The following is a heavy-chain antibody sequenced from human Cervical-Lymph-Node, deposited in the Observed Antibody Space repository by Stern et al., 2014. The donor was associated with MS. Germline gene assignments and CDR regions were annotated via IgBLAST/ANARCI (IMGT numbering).Heavy chain of an antibody. CDR3: ARVGIKMVYAMDS. J-gene: IGHJ4*02. D-gene: IGHD2-8*01. CDR2: ISRSGTTI. CDR1: GFIFSDHY. V-gene: IGHV3-11*01. Sequence: VQLEESGGGLVKPGGSLRLYCAASGFIFSDHYMSWIRQAPGKGLEWVSYISRSGTTINYADSVKGRFTISRDDAKNSLHLQMNSLRVEDTAVYYCARVGIKMVYAMDSWGQGVLVTVSS.